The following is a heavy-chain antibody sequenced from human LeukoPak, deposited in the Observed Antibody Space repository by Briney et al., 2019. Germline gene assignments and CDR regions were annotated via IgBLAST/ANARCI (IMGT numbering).Heavy chain of an antibody. Sequence: PGGSLRLSCAASGFTLSNHWMSWVRQAPGKRLEWVANIKEDGSQKYYLDSVKGRFTISRDNAKNSMSLQMNSLRAEDTAVYYCARWEIRGTAHQLDYWGQGTLVTVSS. D-gene: IGHD1-7*01. J-gene: IGHJ4*02. CDR3: ARWEIRGTAHQLDY. CDR2: IKEDGSQK. CDR1: GFTLSNHW. V-gene: IGHV3-7*01.